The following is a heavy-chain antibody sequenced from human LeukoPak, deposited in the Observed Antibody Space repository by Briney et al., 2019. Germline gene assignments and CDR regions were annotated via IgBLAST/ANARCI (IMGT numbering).Heavy chain of an antibody. CDR3: ARDIPTGYFDY. Sequence: SETLSLTCTVSGYSISSGYYWGWIRLSPGKGLEWIGSIDHSGTTYYYPSLTSRVTISVDTSKNQFSLKLSSVTAADTAVYYCARDIPTGYFDYWGQGTLVTVSS. J-gene: IGHJ4*02. D-gene: IGHD3-9*01. CDR2: IDHSGTT. CDR1: GYSISSGYY. V-gene: IGHV4-38-2*02.